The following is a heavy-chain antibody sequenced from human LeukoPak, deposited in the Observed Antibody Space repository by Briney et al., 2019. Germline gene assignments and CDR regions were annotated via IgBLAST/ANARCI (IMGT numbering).Heavy chain of an antibody. D-gene: IGHD2-15*01. CDR2: IKQDGSEK. CDR1: GFTFSNYW. V-gene: IGHV3-7*03. J-gene: IGHJ4*02. Sequence: PGGSLRLSCAASGFTFSNYWMSWVRQAPGKGLEWVANIKQDGSEKYYVDSVKGRFTISGDNAKNSLYLQMNSLRAEDTAVYYCARDHGRYCSGGSCYFGGFFEYWDQGTLGTVSS. CDR3: ARDHGRYCSGGSCYFGGFFEY.